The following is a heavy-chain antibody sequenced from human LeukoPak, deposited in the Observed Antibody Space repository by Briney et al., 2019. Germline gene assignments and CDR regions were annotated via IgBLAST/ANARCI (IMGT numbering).Heavy chain of an antibody. D-gene: IGHD2-2*01. CDR2: IIPIFGTA. CDR3: PRSQYKLQGTYYYYSYMHV. J-gene: IGHJ6*03. CDR1: GGTFSSYA. V-gene: IGHV1-69*05. Sequence: SVKVSCKASGGTFSSYAISWVRQAPGQGLEWMGGIIPIFGTANYAQKFQGRVTITTDESASTAYMELSRLRSEDTAVYYCPRSQYKLQGTYYYYSYMHVWGKGPRSPSP.